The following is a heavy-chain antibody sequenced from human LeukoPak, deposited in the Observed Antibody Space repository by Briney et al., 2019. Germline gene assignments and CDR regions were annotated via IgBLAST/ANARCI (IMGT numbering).Heavy chain of an antibody. CDR1: GGSISSYY. CDR3: ARAHYYGSENWFDP. J-gene: IGHJ5*02. D-gene: IGHD3-10*01. CDR2: IYYSGST. V-gene: IGHV4-59*01. Sequence: SETLSLTCTVSGGSISSYYWSWIRQPPGKGLEWVGYIYYSGSTNYNPSLKSRVTISVDTSKNQFSLKLSSVTAADTAVYYCARAHYYGSENWFDPWGQGTLVTVSS.